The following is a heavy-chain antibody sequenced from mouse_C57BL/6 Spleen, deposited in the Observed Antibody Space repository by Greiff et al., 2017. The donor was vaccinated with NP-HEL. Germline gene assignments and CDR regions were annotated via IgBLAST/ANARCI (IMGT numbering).Heavy chain of an antibody. V-gene: IGHV2-6-1*01. CDR1: GFSLTSYG. D-gene: IGHD2-3*01. J-gene: IGHJ4*01. CDR3: ARHRYDGYNYYAMDY. Sequence: QVQLKESGPGLVAPSQSLSITCTVSGFSLTSYGVHWVRQPPGKGLEWLVVIWSDGSTTYNSALKSRLSISKDNSKSQVFLKMNSLQTDDTAMYYCARHRYDGYNYYAMDYWGQGTSVTVSS. CDR2: IWSDGST.